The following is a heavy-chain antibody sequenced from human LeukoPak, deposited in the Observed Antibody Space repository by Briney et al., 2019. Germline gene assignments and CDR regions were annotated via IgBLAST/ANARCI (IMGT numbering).Heavy chain of an antibody. V-gene: IGHV3-53*04. D-gene: IGHD4-17*01. CDR1: GFTFSSYA. CDR3: ARVPYADYIDY. J-gene: IGHJ4*02. CDR2: IYSGGST. Sequence: GGSLRLSCAASGFTFSSYAMSWVRQAPGKGLEWVSVIYSGGSTYYADSVKGRFTISRHNSKNTLYLQMNSLRAEDTAVYYCARVPYADYIDYWGQGTLVTVSS.